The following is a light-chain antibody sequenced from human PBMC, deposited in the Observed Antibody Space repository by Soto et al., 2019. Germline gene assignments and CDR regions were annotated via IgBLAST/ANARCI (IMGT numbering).Light chain of an antibody. J-gene: IGKJ4*02. CDR3: QQYDGLPLT. CDR2: DAA. CDR1: QHISAY. V-gene: IGKV1-33*01. Sequence: DIQMTPSPSSLSASAGDRVTITCQASQHISAYLNWYQHKPGKDPKLIIYDAAYLETGVPSRFSGSGSGTHFTFTISSLQPEDIATYYCQQYDGLPLTFGGGTKVDIK.